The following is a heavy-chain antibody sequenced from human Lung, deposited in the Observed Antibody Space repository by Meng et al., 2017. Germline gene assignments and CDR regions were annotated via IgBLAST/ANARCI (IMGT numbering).Heavy chain of an antibody. V-gene: IGHV7-4-1*02. D-gene: IGHD2/OR15-2a*01. CDR3: ARGGDFEP. CDR2: ISTNTGNP. J-gene: IGHJ5*02. Sequence: VQLVQSGSELKKPAPTVKVSCKASGYTFTTYTINWVRQAHGRGLEWMVWISTNTGNPPYVQGFTGRFVFSLDTSVSTAYLQISSLEAADTAVYYCARGGDFEPWGQGTLVTVSS. CDR1: GYTFTTYT.